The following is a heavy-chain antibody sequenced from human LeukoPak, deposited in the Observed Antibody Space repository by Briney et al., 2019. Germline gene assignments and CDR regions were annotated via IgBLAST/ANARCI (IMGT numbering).Heavy chain of an antibody. D-gene: IGHD6-6*01. V-gene: IGHV3-74*01. CDR1: GFTFSSYA. CDR3: AYGIAAQFDP. CDR2: INSDGSST. Sequence: GGSLRLSCAASGFTFSSYAMHWVRQAPGKGLVWVSRINSDGSSTSYADSVKGRFTISRDNAKNTLYLKMNSLRAEDTAVYYCAYGIAAQFDPWGQGTLVTVSS. J-gene: IGHJ5*02.